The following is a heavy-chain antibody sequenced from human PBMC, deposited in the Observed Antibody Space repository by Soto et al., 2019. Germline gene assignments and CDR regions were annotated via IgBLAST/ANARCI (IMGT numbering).Heavy chain of an antibody. D-gene: IGHD3-10*01. V-gene: IGHV1-18*04. CDR1: GYTFSDYY. J-gene: IGHJ4*02. CDR3: VRDLDGSGSYYTNY. Sequence: ASVKVSCKASGYTFSDYYIHWVRQAPRQGLEWMGWISPHKDDTYYAQRLQGRVTMTTDTSTSTAYMELRSLRSDDTAVYFCVRDLDGSGSYYTNYWGQGTLVTVS. CDR2: ISPHKDDT.